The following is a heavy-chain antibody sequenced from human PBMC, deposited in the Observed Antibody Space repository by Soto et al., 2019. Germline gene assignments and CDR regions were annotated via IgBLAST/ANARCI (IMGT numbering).Heavy chain of an antibody. D-gene: IGHD6-13*01. CDR3: ARDYLPLRGADGTPWFDP. Sequence: QVQLVQSGAEVKKPGASVKVSCKASGYTFTNYGINWVRQAPGQGLEWMGWISAYNGNTDYAQKLQGRVTMTTDTSTSTAYMELRSLRSDDTAVYYCARDYLPLRGADGTPWFDPWGQGTLVTVSS. J-gene: IGHJ5*02. CDR2: ISAYNGNT. V-gene: IGHV1-18*01. CDR1: GYTFTNYG.